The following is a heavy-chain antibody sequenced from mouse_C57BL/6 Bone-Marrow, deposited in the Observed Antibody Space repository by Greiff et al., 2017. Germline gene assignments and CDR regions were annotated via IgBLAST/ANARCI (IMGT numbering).Heavy chain of an antibody. CDR1: GYAFSSSW. Sequence: VQLKQSGPELVKPGASVKISCKASGYAFSSSWMNWVKQRPGKGLEWIGRIYPGDGDTNYNGKFKGKATLTADKSSSTAYMQLSSLTSEDSAVYFCARQGYGNYMFAYWGQGTLVTVSA. J-gene: IGHJ3*01. V-gene: IGHV1-82*01. CDR2: IYPGDGDT. D-gene: IGHD2-10*02. CDR3: ARQGYGNYMFAY.